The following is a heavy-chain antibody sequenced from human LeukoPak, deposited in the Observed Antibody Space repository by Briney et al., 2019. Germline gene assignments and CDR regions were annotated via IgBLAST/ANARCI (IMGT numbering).Heavy chain of an antibody. CDR3: AKDRAAVATTDY. Sequence: PGGSLRLSCAASGFTMGHYGVSWVRQAPGKGLEWISGIRRAVETTHYADSVKGRFTISRDNSNNTLYLQMNSLRAEDTAVYYCAKDRAAVATTDYWGQGTLVTVSS. J-gene: IGHJ4*02. D-gene: IGHD6-19*01. V-gene: IGHV3-23*01. CDR1: GFTMGHYG. CDR2: IRRAVETT.